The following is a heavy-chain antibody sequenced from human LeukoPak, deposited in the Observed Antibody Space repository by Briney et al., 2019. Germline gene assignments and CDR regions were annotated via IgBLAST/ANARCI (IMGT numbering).Heavy chain of an antibody. CDR3: ARVSTGVAFDY. CDR2: IYTSGST. CDR1: GGSISSGSYY. Sequence: PSETLSLTCTVSGGSISSGSYYWSWIRQPAGKGLEWIGRIYTSGSTNYNPSLKSRVTISVDTSKNQFSLKLSSVTAADTAVYYCARVSTGVAFDYWGQGTLVTVSS. D-gene: IGHD7-27*01. J-gene: IGHJ4*02. V-gene: IGHV4-61*02.